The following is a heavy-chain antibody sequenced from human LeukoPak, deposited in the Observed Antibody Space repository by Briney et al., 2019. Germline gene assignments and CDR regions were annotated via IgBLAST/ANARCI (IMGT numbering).Heavy chain of an antibody. CDR2: MNPNSGNT. Sequence: ASVKVSCKASGYTFTSYDINWVRQATGQGLEWMGWMNPNSGNTGYAQKFQGRVTMTRNTSISTAYMELSSLRSEDTAVYYCATGGSGSYYNQDAFDIWGQGTMVTVSS. D-gene: IGHD3-10*01. CDR1: GYTFTSYD. J-gene: IGHJ3*02. CDR3: ATGGSGSYYNQDAFDI. V-gene: IGHV1-8*01.